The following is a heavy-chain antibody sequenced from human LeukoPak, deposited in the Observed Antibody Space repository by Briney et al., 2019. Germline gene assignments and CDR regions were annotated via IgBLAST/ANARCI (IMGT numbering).Heavy chain of an antibody. CDR1: GGSISSGSYY. CDR3: ARGASEYQLLYSWFDP. D-gene: IGHD2-2*01. J-gene: IGHJ5*02. V-gene: IGHV4-61*02. CDR2: LYTSGST. Sequence: SETLSLTCTVSGGSISSGSYYWSWIRQPAGKGLEWIGRLYTSGSTNYNPSLKSRVTISVDTSKNQFSLKLSSVTAADTAVYYCARGASEYQLLYSWFDPWGQGTLVTVSS.